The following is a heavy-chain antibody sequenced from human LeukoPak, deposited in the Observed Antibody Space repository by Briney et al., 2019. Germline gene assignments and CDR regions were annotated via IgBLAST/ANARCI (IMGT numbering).Heavy chain of an antibody. J-gene: IGHJ5*02. Sequence: SVKVSCKAPGGTFSSYAISWVRQAPGQGLKWMGRIIPILGIANYAQKFQGRVTITADKSTSTAYMELSSLRSEDTAVYYCARGDSRDNWFDPWGQGTLVTVSS. CDR3: ARGDSRDNWFDP. V-gene: IGHV1-69*04. CDR2: IIPILGIA. D-gene: IGHD2-21*02. CDR1: GGTFSSYA.